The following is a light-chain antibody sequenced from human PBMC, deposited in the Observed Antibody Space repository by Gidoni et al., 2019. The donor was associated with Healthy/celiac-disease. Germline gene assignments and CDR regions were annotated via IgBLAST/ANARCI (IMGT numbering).Light chain of an antibody. CDR1: ALPKQY. Sequence: SYELTQPPSVSVSPVQTARITCSGDALPKQYAYWYQQRPGQAPVLVIYKDRERPLGIPERFSGSSSGTTVTLTISGVQAEDEADYYCQSADSSGNYVFGTGTKVTVL. CDR3: QSADSSGNYV. J-gene: IGLJ1*01. CDR2: KDR. V-gene: IGLV3-25*02.